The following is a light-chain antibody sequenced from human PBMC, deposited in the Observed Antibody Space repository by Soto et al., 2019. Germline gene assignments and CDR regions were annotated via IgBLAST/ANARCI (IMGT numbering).Light chain of an antibody. J-gene: IGKJ1*01. CDR3: QQYNSWLWT. Sequence: EIVLTQSPGTLSLSPGERATLYCRASQSVGSNYLAWYQQKPGQAPRVLIYGASSRATGIPDRFSGSGSGADFTLTISRLEPEDSAVYYCQQYNSWLWTFGQGTKVDI. CDR1: QSVGSNY. V-gene: IGKV3-20*01. CDR2: GAS.